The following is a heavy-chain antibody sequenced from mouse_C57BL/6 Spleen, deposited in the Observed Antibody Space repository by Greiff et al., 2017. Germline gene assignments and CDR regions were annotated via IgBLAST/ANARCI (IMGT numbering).Heavy chain of an antibody. CDR2: IDPSDSYT. V-gene: IGHV1-50*01. CDR3: ARRDYYGSSYD. D-gene: IGHD1-1*01. CDR1: GYTFTSYW. J-gene: IGHJ2*01. Sequence: QVQLQQPGAELVKPGASVKLSCKASGYTFTSYWMQWVKQRPGQGLEWIGEIDPSDSYTNYNQKFKGKATLTVDTSSSTAYMQLSSLPSEDSAVYYCARRDYYGSSYDWGQGTTLTVSS.